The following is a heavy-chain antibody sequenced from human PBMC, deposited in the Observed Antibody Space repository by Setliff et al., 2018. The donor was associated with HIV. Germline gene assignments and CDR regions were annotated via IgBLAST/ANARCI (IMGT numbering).Heavy chain of an antibody. Sequence: GGSLRLSCAVSGLTLNDYAMHWVRQAPGKGLEWVSGISGSGGSTYYADSVKGRFTISRDNSKNTLYLQMNSLRAEDTAVYYCAKVRPRQLVSTNPPYYCDYWGQGTLVTVSS. CDR3: AKVRPRQLVSTNPPYYCDY. D-gene: IGHD6-13*01. CDR1: GLTLNDYA. J-gene: IGHJ4*02. V-gene: IGHV3-23*01. CDR2: ISGSGGST.